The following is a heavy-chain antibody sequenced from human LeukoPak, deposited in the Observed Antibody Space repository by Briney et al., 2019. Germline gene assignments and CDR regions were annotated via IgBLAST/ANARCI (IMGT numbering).Heavy chain of an antibody. CDR1: GFTFSSYA. CDR2: IGATGVST. Sequence: GGSLRLSWAASGFTFSSYAMSWVRQAPGKGLEWVSGIGATGVSTFYGDSVKGRFTMSRDNSKNTLYLRMDSLRAEDTAVYYSAKDQGGYSAYGHLDYWGQGTLVTVSS. J-gene: IGHJ4*02. D-gene: IGHD5-12*01. V-gene: IGHV3-23*01. CDR3: AKDQGGYSAYGHLDY.